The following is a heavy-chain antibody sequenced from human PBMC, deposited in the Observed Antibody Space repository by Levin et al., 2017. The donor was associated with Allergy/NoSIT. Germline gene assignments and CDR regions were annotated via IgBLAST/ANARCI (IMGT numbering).Heavy chain of an antibody. V-gene: IGHV4-31*03. D-gene: IGHD3-16*01. J-gene: IGHJ4*02. CDR2: IYYSGST. CDR3: ARDGGGYFDY. CDR1: SGSISSGGYY. Sequence: PSQTLSLTCTVSSGSISSGGYYWSWIRQHPGKGLEWIGYIYYSGSTYYNPSLKSRVTISVDTSKNQFFLNLSSTTAADTAVYYCARDGGGYFDYWGQGTLVTVSS.